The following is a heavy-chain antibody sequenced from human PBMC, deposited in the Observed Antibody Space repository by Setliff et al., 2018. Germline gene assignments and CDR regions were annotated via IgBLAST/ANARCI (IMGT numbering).Heavy chain of an antibody. D-gene: IGHD3-3*01. CDR3: ARGRFFTY. J-gene: IGHJ4*02. V-gene: IGHV3-7*01. Sequence: AGGSLRLSCTVSGFSFTDYWMSWARQAPGKGLEWVANIKSYGREKNYADSVKGRFSISRDDASSSLYLQMDNLRVEDTAVYYCARGRFFTYWGQGTPVTVSS. CDR1: GFSFTDYW. CDR2: IKSYGREK.